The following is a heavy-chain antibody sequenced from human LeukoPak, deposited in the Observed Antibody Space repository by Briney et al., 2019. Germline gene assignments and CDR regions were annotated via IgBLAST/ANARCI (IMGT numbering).Heavy chain of an antibody. CDR3: ARDLAYSRLDY. Sequence: GGSLRLSCAVSGLTFSSSWMDWVRQAPGKGLEWVASINPDGNKKYSADSVKGRFTISRDNAENSQYLQMNSLRVEDTAFYYCARDLAYSRLDYWGQGMLVTVSS. CDR2: INPDGNKK. D-gene: IGHD5-18*01. V-gene: IGHV3-7*01. J-gene: IGHJ4*02. CDR1: GLTFSSSW.